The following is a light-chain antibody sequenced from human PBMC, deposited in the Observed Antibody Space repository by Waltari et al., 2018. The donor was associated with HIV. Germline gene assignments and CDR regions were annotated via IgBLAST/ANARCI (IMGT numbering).Light chain of an antibody. CDR1: QSVRKTY. CDR2: GAS. Sequence: EIVLTQSPGTLPLSPGERATLSCRASQSVRKTYLGWYQQKPGQAPRRLLYGASSRATGSPDRFSGSGSGTDFTLTISRLEPEDFAVYYCQQYDFSPWTFGQGTKVEIK. J-gene: IGKJ1*01. CDR3: QQYDFSPWT. V-gene: IGKV3-20*01.